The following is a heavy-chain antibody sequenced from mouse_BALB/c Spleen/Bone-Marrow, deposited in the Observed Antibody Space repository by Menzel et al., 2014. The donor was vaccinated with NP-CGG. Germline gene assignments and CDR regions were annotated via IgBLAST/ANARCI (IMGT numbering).Heavy chain of an antibody. CDR2: IWRGGST. CDR3: AKRGNYGYFGY. D-gene: IGHD2-1*01. J-gene: IGHJ2*01. CDR1: GLSLTSYG. V-gene: IGHV2-5-1*01. Sequence: QVQLQQSGPSLVQPSQSLSITCTVSGLSLTSYGVHWVRQSPGKGLEWLGVIWRGGSTDYNAAFMSRLSITKDNSRSQVFFKMNSLQADDTAIYYCAKRGNYGYFGYWGQGTTLTVSS.